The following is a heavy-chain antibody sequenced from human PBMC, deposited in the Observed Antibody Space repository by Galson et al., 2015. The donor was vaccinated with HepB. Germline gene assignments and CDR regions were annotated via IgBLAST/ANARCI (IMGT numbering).Heavy chain of an antibody. V-gene: IGHV1-69*13. CDR3: ASQPEYNWNHGYAFDI. CDR2: IIPIFGTA. Sequence: SVKVSCKASGGTFSSYAISWVRQAPGQGLEWMGGIIPIFGTANYAQKFQGRVTITADESTSTAYMELSSLRSEDTAVYYCASQPEYNWNHGYAFDIWGQGTIVTVSS. J-gene: IGHJ3*02. CDR1: GGTFSSYA. D-gene: IGHD1-14*01.